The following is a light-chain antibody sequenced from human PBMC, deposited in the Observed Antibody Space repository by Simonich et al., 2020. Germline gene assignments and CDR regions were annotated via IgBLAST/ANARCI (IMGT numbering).Light chain of an antibody. Sequence: QSALTQPRSVSGSPGQSVTISCTGTSSDVGGYNYVSWYQQHPGKATKLMIYDVSNRPSGVPDRFAGSKSGNTASLTISGLQAEDEADYYCCSYAGSYTFVFGGGTKLTVL. J-gene: IGLJ3*02. CDR1: SSDVGGYNY. V-gene: IGLV2-11*01. CDR2: DVS. CDR3: CSYAGSYTFV.